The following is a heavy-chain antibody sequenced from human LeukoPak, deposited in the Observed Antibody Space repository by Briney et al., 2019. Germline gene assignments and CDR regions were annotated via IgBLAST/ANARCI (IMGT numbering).Heavy chain of an antibody. CDR3: ARGIVVVVAATAAGDWDY. Sequence: SETLSLTCTVSGYSISSGYYWGWIRQPPGKGLEWIGSIYHSGSTYYNPSLKSRVTISVDTSKNQFSLKLSSVTAADTAVYYCARGIVVVVAATAAGDWDYWGQGTLVTVSS. CDR1: GYSISSGYY. V-gene: IGHV4-38-2*02. CDR2: IYHSGST. J-gene: IGHJ4*02. D-gene: IGHD2-15*01.